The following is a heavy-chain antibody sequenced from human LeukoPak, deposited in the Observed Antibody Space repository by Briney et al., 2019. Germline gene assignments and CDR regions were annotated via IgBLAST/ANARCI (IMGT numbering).Heavy chain of an antibody. CDR3: ASYWGNFDY. V-gene: IGHV4-34*01. D-gene: IGHD7-27*01. Sequence: PSETLSLTCTVYGGSFSGYYWSWIRQPPGKGLEWIGEINHSGSTNYNPSLKSRVTISVDTSKNQFSLKLSSVTAADTAVYYCASYWGNFDYWGQGTLVTVSS. CDR1: GGSFSGYY. J-gene: IGHJ4*02. CDR2: INHSGST.